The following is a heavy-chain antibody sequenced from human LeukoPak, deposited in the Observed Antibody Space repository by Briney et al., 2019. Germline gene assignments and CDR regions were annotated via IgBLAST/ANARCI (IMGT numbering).Heavy chain of an antibody. CDR2: INPNSGGT. CDR1: GYTFTGYY. Sequence: AASVKVSCTASGYTFTGYYMHWVRQAPGQGLEWMGWINPNSGGTNYAQKFQGRVTMTRDTSISTAYMELSRLRSDDTAVYYCASSTMIVVVITTDWGQGTLVTVSS. V-gene: IGHV1-2*02. D-gene: IGHD3-22*01. CDR3: ASSTMIVVVITTD. J-gene: IGHJ4*02.